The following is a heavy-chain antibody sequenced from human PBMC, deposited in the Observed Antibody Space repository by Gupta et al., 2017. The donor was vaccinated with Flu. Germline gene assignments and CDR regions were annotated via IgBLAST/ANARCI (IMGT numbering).Heavy chain of an antibody. CDR2: IKCSGGST. Sequence: APGKGLGWVSTIKCSGGSTYHAASVKARFTISRDNSKNTLYRQMNSLRAEDTAVYYCAKDRPHMTRGKNVFDYWGQGTLFTVSS. V-gene: IGHV3-23*01. CDR3: AKDRPHMTRGKNVFDY. D-gene: IGHD1-26*01. J-gene: IGHJ4*02.